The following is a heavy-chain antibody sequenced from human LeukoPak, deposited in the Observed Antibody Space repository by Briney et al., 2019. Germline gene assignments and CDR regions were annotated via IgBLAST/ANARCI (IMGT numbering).Heavy chain of an antibody. J-gene: IGHJ6*02. D-gene: IGHD3-16*01. Sequence: ASVKVSCKASGYTFTGYYMHWVRQAPGQGLEWMGWINPNSGGTNYAQKFQGRVTMTRDTSISTAYMELGRLRSDDTAGYYWARVNWARAEGGIDVWGQGTTVTVSS. V-gene: IGHV1-2*02. CDR1: GYTFTGYY. CDR2: INPNSGGT. CDR3: ARVNWARAEGGIDV.